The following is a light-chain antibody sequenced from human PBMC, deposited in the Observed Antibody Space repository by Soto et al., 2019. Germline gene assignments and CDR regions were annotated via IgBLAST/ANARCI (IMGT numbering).Light chain of an antibody. Sequence: EFVLTQSPGTLSLSPGERATLSCRASQSVSSSYLAWYQQKPGQAPRILIYGASTRATGIPDRFSGSGSGTDFTLTICRLEPEDFALYYCQQYGSSPPLTFGGGTKVEIK. CDR3: QQYGSSPPLT. CDR2: GAS. CDR1: QSVSSSY. V-gene: IGKV3-20*01. J-gene: IGKJ4*01.